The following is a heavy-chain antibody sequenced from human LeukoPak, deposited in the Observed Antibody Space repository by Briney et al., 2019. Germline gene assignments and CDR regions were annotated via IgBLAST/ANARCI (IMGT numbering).Heavy chain of an antibody. V-gene: IGHV3-33*01. J-gene: IGHJ4*02. CDR1: GFTFSSYG. CDR2: IWYDGSNK. CDR3: AMWIQVWKFDY. D-gene: IGHD5-18*01. Sequence: PGGSLRLSCAASGFTFSSYGMHWVRQAPGKGLEWVAVIWYDGSNKYYADSVKGRFTISRDNSKNTPYLQMNSLRAEDTAVYYCAMWIQVWKFDYWGQGTLVTVSS.